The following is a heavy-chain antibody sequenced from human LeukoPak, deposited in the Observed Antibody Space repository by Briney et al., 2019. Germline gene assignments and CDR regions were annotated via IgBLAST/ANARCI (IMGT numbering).Heavy chain of an antibody. CDR3: ARYQRNNDYCLAV. V-gene: IGHV4-59*01. J-gene: IGHJ6*02. CDR1: GGSFSGYY. Sequence: SETLSLTCAVYGGSFSGYYWSWIRQPPGKGLEWIGYIHYSGSTNYNPSLKSRVTMSLDTSKNQFSLKLSSVTAADTAVYYCARYQRNNDYCLAVWGQGTTVTVSS. D-gene: IGHD1-1*01. CDR2: IHYSGST.